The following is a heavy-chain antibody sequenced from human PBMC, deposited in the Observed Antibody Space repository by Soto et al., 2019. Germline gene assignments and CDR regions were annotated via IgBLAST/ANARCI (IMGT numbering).Heavy chain of an antibody. V-gene: IGHV4-31*03. CDR3: AREYINTQRALDY. CDR2: IYYSGST. Sequence: KPSETLSLTCTVSGGSISSGGYYWSWIRQHPGKDLEWIGYIYYSGSTYYNPSLKSRVTISVDTSKNQFSLKLSSVTAADTAVYYCAREYINTQRALDYWGQGTLVTVSS. J-gene: IGHJ4*02. D-gene: IGHD5-18*01. CDR1: GGSISSGGYY.